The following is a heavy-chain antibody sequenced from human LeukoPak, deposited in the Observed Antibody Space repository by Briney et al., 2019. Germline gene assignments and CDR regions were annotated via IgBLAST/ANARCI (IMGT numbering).Heavy chain of an antibody. CDR1: GFTFSSYA. J-gene: IGHJ5*02. D-gene: IGHD3-16*01. CDR3: ARNVWGSPFDP. CDR2: ISYDGSNK. V-gene: IGHV3-30*03. Sequence: GGSLRLSCAASGFTFSSYAMSWVRQAPGKGLEWVAVISYDGSNKYYADSVKGRFTISRDNAKNSLYLQMNSLRAEDTAVYYCARNVWGSPFDPWGQGTLVTVSS.